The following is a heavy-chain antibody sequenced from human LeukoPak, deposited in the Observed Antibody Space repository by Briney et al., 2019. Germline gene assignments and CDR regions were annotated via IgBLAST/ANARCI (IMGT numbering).Heavy chain of an antibody. J-gene: IGHJ5*02. Sequence: PSETLSLTCAVYGGSFSGYYWSWIRQPPGKGLEWIGEIKHSGSTNYNPSLKSRVTISVDTSKHPFSLKLSSVTAADTAVYYCARGPLGKEWFDPWGQGTLVTVSS. CDR3: ARGPLGKEWFDP. CDR1: GGSFSGYY. CDR2: IKHSGST. V-gene: IGHV4-34*01. D-gene: IGHD1-26*01.